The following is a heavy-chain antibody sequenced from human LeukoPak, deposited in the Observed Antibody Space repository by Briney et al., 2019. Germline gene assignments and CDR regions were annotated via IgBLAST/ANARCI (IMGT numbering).Heavy chain of an antibody. J-gene: IGHJ4*02. CDR2: ISYSGNT. Sequence: SETLSLTCAVSGGSISSYYWSWIRQPPGKGLEWIGYISYSGNTNYNPSLKSRVTISVDTSKNQFSLKLSSVTAADTAVYYCARQGGYIAPLALWGQGTLVTVSS. D-gene: IGHD6-13*01. CDR1: GGSISSYY. V-gene: IGHV4-59*08. CDR3: ARQGGYIAPLAL.